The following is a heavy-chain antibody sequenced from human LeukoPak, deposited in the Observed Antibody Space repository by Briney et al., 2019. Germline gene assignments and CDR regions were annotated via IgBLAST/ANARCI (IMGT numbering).Heavy chain of an antibody. D-gene: IGHD5-24*01. J-gene: IGHJ4*02. CDR1: DASVSSVGYY. Sequence: SETLSLTCTVSDASVSSVGYYWGWIRQPPGKGLEWIGSIYYSGTTYYNPSLASRVTIFVDTSKNQFSLKLSSVTAADTAVYYCALGYNDLWERWGQGTLVTVSS. CDR2: IYYSGTT. CDR3: ALGYNDLWER. V-gene: IGHV4-39*07.